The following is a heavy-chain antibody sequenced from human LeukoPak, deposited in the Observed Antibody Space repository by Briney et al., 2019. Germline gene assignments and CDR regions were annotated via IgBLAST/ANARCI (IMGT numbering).Heavy chain of an antibody. Sequence: SETLSLTCTVSGGSISSSSYYWGWIRQPPGKGLEWIGSIYYSGSTYYNPSLKSRVTISVDTSKNQFSPKLSSVTAADTAVYYCARLTGIAARPIDYWGQGTLVTVSS. CDR1: GGSISSSSYY. J-gene: IGHJ4*02. CDR3: ARLTGIAARPIDY. CDR2: IYYSGST. V-gene: IGHV4-39*07. D-gene: IGHD6-6*01.